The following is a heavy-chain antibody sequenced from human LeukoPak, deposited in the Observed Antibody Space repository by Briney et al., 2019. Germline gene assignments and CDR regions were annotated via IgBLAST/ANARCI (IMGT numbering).Heavy chain of an antibody. J-gene: IGHJ1*01. Sequence: SETLSLTCTVSGASVSSGDYHWSWVRQAPGKGLEWIGHNQNPSYNPSLKRRVVISIHTSRNQFSLTLNTVTAADTATYFCVTYFVNGGGRGHWGPGALVTVSS. CDR2: HNQNP. V-gene: IGHV4-61*08. D-gene: IGHD3-9*01. CDR1: GASVSSGDYH. CDR3: VTYFVNGGGRGH.